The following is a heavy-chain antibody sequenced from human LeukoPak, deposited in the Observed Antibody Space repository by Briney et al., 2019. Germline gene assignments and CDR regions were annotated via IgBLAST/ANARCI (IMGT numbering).Heavy chain of an antibody. V-gene: IGHV4-34*01. D-gene: IGHD3-9*01. CDR3: ASDILTGYSDSEYFQH. Sequence: SETLSLTCAVYGGSFSGYYWSWIRQPPGKGLEWIGEINHSGSTNYNPSLKSRVTISVDTSKNQFSLKLSSVTAADTAVYYCASDILTGYSDSEYFQHWGQGTRVTVSS. CDR1: GGSFSGYY. J-gene: IGHJ1*01. CDR2: INHSGST.